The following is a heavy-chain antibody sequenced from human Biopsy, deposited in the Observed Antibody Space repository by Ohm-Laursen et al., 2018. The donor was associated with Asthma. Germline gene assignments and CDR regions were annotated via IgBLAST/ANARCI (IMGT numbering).Heavy chain of an antibody. CDR1: GYTFNSAG. Sequence: SVKVSCKPSGYTFNSAGITWVRQAPGQGLEWMGWISVYNGNTKVAQKLQDGVTMIADTSTSTAYMELRSLRSDDTAVYFCARAVDYSHYYGIDVWGQGTTVTVS. CDR2: ISVYNGNT. CDR3: ARAVDYSHYYGIDV. D-gene: IGHD3-10*01. V-gene: IGHV1-18*01. J-gene: IGHJ6*02.